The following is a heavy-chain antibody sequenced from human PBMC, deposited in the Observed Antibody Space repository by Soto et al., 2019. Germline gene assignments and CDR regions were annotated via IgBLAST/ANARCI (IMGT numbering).Heavy chain of an antibody. V-gene: IGHV4-4*07. J-gene: IGHJ6*02. CDR1: GGSISSYY. D-gene: IGHD3-10*01. CDR2: IYTSGST. CDR3: ARDGVITMVRGVIGTDYYYGMDV. Sequence: PSETLSLTCTVSGGSISSYYWSWIRQPAGKGLEWIGRIYTSGSTNYNPSLKSRVTMSVDTSKNQFSLKLSSVTAADTAVYYCARDGVITMVRGVIGTDYYYGMDVWGQGTTVT.